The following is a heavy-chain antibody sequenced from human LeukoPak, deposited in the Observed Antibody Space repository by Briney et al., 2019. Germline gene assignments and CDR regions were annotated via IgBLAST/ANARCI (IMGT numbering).Heavy chain of an antibody. CDR2: ISWDSGSI. D-gene: IGHD6-13*01. CDR3: AKDMGPEYSSSWYPIFDY. J-gene: IGHJ4*02. V-gene: IGHV3-9*01. Sequence: GRSLRLSCAASGFTFDNYAMHWVRQAPGKGLEWVSGISWDSGSICYADSVKGRFTITRDNAKNSLYLQMNSLRAEDTVLYYCAKDMGPEYSSSWYPIFDYWGQGTLVTVSS. CDR1: GFTFDNYA.